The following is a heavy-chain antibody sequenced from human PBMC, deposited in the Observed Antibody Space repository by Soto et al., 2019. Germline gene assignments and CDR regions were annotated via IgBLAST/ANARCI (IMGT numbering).Heavy chain of an antibody. D-gene: IGHD3-22*01. CDR2: IIPIFGTA. CDR3: ARDWGPGDSSGFPRFDP. Sequence: SVKVSCNASGGTFSSYAISWVRQAPGQGLEWMGGIIPIFGTANYAQKFQGRVTITADESTSTAYMELSSLRYEDTAVYYCARDWGPGDSSGFPRFDPWGQGTLVTVSS. CDR1: GGTFSSYA. V-gene: IGHV1-69*13. J-gene: IGHJ5*02.